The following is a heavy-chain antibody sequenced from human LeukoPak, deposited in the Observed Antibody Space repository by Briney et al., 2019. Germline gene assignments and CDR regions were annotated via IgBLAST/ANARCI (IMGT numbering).Heavy chain of an antibody. V-gene: IGHV3-43*02. CDR3: AKDFTVIAARPSVDY. CDR1: GFTFDDYA. CDR2: ISGDGGST. D-gene: IGHD6-6*01. Sequence: GGSLRLSCAASGFTFDDYAMHRVRQAPGKGLEWVSLISGDGGSTYYADSVKGRFTISRDNSKNSLYLQMNSLRTEDTALYYCAKDFTVIAARPSVDYWGQGTLVTVSS. J-gene: IGHJ4*02.